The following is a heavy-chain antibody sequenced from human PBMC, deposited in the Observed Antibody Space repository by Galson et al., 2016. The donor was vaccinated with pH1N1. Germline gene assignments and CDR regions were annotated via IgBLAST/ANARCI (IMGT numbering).Heavy chain of an antibody. CDR3: ATSCISTTCYEGSFDY. CDR2: ISSSGSYK. CDR1: EFTFSSYS. V-gene: IGHV3-21*01. J-gene: IGHJ4*02. Sequence: SLRLSCAASEFTFSSYSMNWVRQGPGKGLEWVSYISSSGSYKNYADSVKGRFTISRDNVKNSLYLQMNSLRAEDTAIYYCATSCISTTCYEGSFDYWGQGTLVTVSS. D-gene: IGHD2-2*01.